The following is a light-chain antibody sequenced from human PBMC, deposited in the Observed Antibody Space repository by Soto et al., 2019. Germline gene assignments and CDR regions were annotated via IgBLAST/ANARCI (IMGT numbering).Light chain of an antibody. CDR1: SSDVGGYNY. CDR3: SSFTTTTWV. Sequence: QSVLTQPASVSGSPGQSITISCIGTSSDVGGYNYVSWYQQHPGKAPKLMIFEVSYRPSGVSNRFSGSKSGNTASLTISGVQAEDEDDYYCSSFTTTTWVFGGGTKLTVL. J-gene: IGLJ3*02. CDR2: EVS. V-gene: IGLV2-14*01.